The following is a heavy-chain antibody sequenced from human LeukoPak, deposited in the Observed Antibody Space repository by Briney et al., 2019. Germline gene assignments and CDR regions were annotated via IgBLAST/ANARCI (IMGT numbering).Heavy chain of an antibody. CDR2: IISTSSYI. J-gene: IGHJ6*03. V-gene: IGHV3-21*01. D-gene: IGHD3-16*01. CDR3: ARDFASSRGGNLYSYMDV. Sequence: GGSLRLSCAASGLTFSTYTMNWVRQAPGKGLEGVSSIISTSSYIYYADSVKGRFTISRDNAKNSLYLQMNNLKAEDTAAYYCARDFASSRGGNLYSYMDVWGKGTTVTVSS. CDR1: GLTFSTYT.